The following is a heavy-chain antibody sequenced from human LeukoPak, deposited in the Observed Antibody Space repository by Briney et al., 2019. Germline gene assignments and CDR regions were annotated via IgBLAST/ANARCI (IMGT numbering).Heavy chain of an antibody. CDR1: GYTFTSYG. Sequence: ASVKVSCKASGYTFTSYGISWVRQAPGQGLEWTGWISAYNGNTNYAQKLQGRVTMTTDTSTSTAYMELRSLRSDDTAVYYCARSTKQQLVLVYWGQGTLVTVSS. CDR3: ARSTKQQLVLVY. D-gene: IGHD6-13*01. V-gene: IGHV1-18*01. J-gene: IGHJ4*02. CDR2: ISAYNGNT.